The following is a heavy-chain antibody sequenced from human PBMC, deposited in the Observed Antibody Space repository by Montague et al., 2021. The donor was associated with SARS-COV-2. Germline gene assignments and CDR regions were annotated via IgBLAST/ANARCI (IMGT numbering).Heavy chain of an antibody. J-gene: IGHJ4*02. D-gene: IGHD3-22*01. CDR2: ISYDGSNK. CDR1: GFTFSSYA. V-gene: IGHV3-30-3*01. Sequence: SLRLSCAASGFTFSSYAMHWVRQAPGKGLEWVAVISYDGSNKYYADSVKGRFTISRDNSKNTLYLQMNSLRAEDTAVYYCAGDGIYDSSGYYFDYWGQGTLVPVSS. CDR3: AGDGIYDSSGYYFDY.